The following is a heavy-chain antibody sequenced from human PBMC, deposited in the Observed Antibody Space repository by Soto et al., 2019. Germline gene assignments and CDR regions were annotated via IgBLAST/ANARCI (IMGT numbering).Heavy chain of an antibody. CDR3: ASGNRITISYTPYYYYGMDV. V-gene: IGHV1-69*01. CDR1: GGTSSSYA. D-gene: IGHD3-3*01. Sequence: SVKVSCKASGGTSSSYAISRVRLAPGQGLELMEEISPIFGTANYAQKVQGRVTTTADESTSPAYMERTSLRSEDTAVYYCASGNRITISYTPYYYYGMDVWGQGTTVTVSS. CDR2: ISPIFGTA. J-gene: IGHJ6*02.